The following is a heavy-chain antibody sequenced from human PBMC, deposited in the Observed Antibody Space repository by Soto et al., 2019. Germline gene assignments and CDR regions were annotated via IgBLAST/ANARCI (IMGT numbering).Heavy chain of an antibody. J-gene: IGHJ4*02. CDR1: GYTFTSYG. V-gene: IGHV1-18*01. D-gene: IGHD6-13*01. CDR2: ISAYNGNT. Sequence: QVQLVQSGAEVKKPGASVKVSCKASGYTFTSYGISWVREAPGQGLEWMGWISAYNGNTNYAQKLQGRVTMTTDTSTRTASIELRSLRSDDTAVYYCARDTAAAGIFDYWGQGTLVTVSS. CDR3: ARDTAAAGIFDY.